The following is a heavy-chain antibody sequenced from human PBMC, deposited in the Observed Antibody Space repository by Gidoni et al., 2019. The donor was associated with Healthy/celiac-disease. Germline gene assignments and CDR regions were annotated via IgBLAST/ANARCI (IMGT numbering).Heavy chain of an antibody. V-gene: IGHV3-30-3*01. J-gene: IGHJ4*02. CDR2: ISYDGSNK. D-gene: IGHD3-10*01. Sequence: QVQLVESGGGVVQPGRSLRLSCAASGFTFSSYAMHWVRQAPGKGLEGVAVISYDGSNKYYADSVKGRFTISRDNSKNTLYLQMNSLRAEDTAVYYCARSIAGLYYFDYWGQGTLVTVSS. CDR1: GFTFSSYA. CDR3: ARSIAGLYYFDY.